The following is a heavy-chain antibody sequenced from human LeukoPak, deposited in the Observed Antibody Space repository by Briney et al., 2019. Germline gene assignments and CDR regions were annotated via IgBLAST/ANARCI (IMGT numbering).Heavy chain of an antibody. J-gene: IGHJ4*02. V-gene: IGHV3-7*03. Sequence: PGGSLRLSCAASGFTFSSYWMSWVRQAPGNGLEWVANIKQDGSDKNYVDSVKGRFTISRDNAKNSLYLQMNSLRAEDTALYYCARGDGRSAWTAPPDYWGQGTLVTVSS. D-gene: IGHD6-19*01. CDR3: ARGDGRSAWTAPPDY. CDR2: IKQDGSDK. CDR1: GFTFSSYW.